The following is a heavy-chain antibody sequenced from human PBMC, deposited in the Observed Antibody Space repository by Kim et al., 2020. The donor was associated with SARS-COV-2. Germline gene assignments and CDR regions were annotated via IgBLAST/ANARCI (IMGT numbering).Heavy chain of an antibody. Sequence: SVKGRFTIARDNAKNSLYLQMNSLRAEDTALYYCAKEPKRYSSSTAIFDYWGQGTLVTVSS. V-gene: IGHV3-9*01. D-gene: IGHD6-6*01. CDR3: AKEPKRYSSSTAIFDY. J-gene: IGHJ4*02.